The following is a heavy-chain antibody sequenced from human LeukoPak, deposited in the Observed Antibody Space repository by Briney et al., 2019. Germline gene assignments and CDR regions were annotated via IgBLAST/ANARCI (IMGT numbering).Heavy chain of an antibody. J-gene: IGHJ4*02. CDR1: GGTFSSYA. D-gene: IGHD6-19*01. V-gene: IGHV1-69*04. CDR3: ATGYSSGWYIGHPYDY. Sequence: ASVKVSCKASGGTFSSYAISWVRQAPGQGLEWMGRIIPILGIANYAQKFQGRVTITADKSTSTAYMELSSLRSEDTAVYYCATGYSSGWYIGHPYDYWGQGTLVTVSS. CDR2: IIPILGIA.